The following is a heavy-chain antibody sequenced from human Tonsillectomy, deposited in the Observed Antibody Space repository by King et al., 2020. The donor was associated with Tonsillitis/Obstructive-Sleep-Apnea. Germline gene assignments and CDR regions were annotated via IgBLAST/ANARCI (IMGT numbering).Heavy chain of an antibody. Sequence: VQLQQWGAGLLKPSETLSLTCAVYGGSFSGYYWSWIRQPPGKGLEWIGDINQSGRTNYSPSLKSRVTISGDTSKNQFSLKLNSVAAADTAVYFCARLRLPAFDIWGQGTTVTVSS. J-gene: IGHJ3*02. V-gene: IGHV4-34*01. D-gene: IGHD3-10*01. CDR3: ARLRLPAFDI. CDR1: GGSFSGYY. CDR2: INQSGRT.